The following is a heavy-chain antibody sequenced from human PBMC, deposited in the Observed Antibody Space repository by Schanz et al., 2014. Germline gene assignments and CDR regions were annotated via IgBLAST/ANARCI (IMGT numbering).Heavy chain of an antibody. V-gene: IGHV3-23*01. CDR2: IGGSGDST. J-gene: IGHJ4*02. CDR1: GFTFSNHA. CDR3: ARDKGGLIPFDY. D-gene: IGHD2-15*01. Sequence: EVHLLESGGGLVQPGGSLRLSCAASGFTFSNHALSWVRQAPGKGLEWVSGIGGSGDSTHYADSVKGRFIISRDNSKNTLYMQVNSLRAEDTAVYYCARDKGGLIPFDYWGQGTLVTVSS.